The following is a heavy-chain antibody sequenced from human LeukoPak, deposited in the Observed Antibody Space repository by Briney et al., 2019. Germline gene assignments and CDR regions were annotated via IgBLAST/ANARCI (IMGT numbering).Heavy chain of an antibody. D-gene: IGHD2-15*01. Sequence: SETLSLACSVSGGSFSIFYLNWIRRSPGKGLEWIAEIDHNGGTKYSPSLESRVTISVDRSTNQFSLKMDSVTAADTAVYYCATVDSGPRHDAFDIWGQGTMVTVSS. CDR1: GGSFSIFY. CDR3: ATVDSGPRHDAFDI. V-gene: IGHV4-34*01. CDR2: IDHNGGT. J-gene: IGHJ3*02.